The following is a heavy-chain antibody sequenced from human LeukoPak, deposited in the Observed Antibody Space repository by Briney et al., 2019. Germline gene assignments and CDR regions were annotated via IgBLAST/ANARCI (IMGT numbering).Heavy chain of an antibody. V-gene: IGHV4-30-2*05. D-gene: IGHD3-22*01. CDR2: IYHSGST. J-gene: IGHJ4*02. Sequence: SQTLSLTCAVSGGSISSGGYSWSWIRQPPGKGLEWIGYIYHSGSTYYNPSLKSRVSISVDTSKNQFYLKLSSVTAADTAVYYCARDRGWQDYYDSSGYHLDYWGQGTLVTVSS. CDR1: GGSISSGGYS. CDR3: ARDRGWQDYYDSSGYHLDY.